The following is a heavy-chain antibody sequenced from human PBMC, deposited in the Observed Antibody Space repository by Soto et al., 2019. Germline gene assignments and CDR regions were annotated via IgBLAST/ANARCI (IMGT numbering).Heavy chain of an antibody. J-gene: IGHJ6*03. CDR3: ATVRYCSGGNCYSSYFYMDV. Sequence: LRLSCAASGFTFSDYYMSWIRQAPGKGLEWVSYISSSGSTIYYADSVKGRFTISRDNAKNSLYLQMNSLRAEDTAVYYCATVRYCSGGNCYSSYFYMDVWGKGTTVTVSS. V-gene: IGHV3-11*01. CDR2: ISSSGSTI. D-gene: IGHD2-15*01. CDR1: GFTFSDYY.